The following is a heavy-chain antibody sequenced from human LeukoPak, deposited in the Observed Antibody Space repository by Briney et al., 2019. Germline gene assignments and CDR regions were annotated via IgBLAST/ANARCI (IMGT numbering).Heavy chain of an antibody. J-gene: IGHJ5*02. CDR1: GYTFTNYD. Sequence: ASVKVSCKASGYTFTNYDINWVRQATGQGPEWMGWMNPKSGNTGYAQKLQGRVTMTRNTSISTAYMELSSLRSDDTAVYYCARDQDIVVVVAALRQREMGGFDPRGQGTLVTVSS. D-gene: IGHD2-15*01. CDR3: ARDQDIVVVVAALRQREMGGFDP. V-gene: IGHV1-8*01. CDR2: MNPKSGNT.